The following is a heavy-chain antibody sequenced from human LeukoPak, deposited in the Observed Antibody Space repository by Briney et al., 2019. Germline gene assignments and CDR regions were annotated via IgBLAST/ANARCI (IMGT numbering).Heavy chain of an antibody. CDR2: IIPIFGTA. V-gene: IGHV1-69*01. D-gene: IGHD5-12*01. CDR3: ARSGVVATIADRWFDP. J-gene: IGHJ5*02. Sequence: GASVKVSCKASGGTFSSYAISWVRQAPGQGLERMGGIIPIFGTANYAQKFQGRVTITADESTSTAYMELSSLRSEDTAVYYCARSGVVATIADRWFDPWGQGTLVTVSS. CDR1: GGTFSSYA.